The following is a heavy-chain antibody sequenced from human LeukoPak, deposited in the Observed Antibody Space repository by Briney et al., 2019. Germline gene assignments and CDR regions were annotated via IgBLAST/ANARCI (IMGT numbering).Heavy chain of an antibody. CDR2: ISYDGSNT. CDR3: AKASRGISYYFDY. CDR1: GFIFSSYA. D-gene: IGHD3-16*01. J-gene: IGHJ4*02. V-gene: IGHV3-30-3*01. Sequence: GGSLRLSCAASGFIFSSYAMHWVRQAPGKGLEWVAVISYDGSNTDYADSVKGRFTISRDNSKNALYLQMNSLRAEDTAVYYCAKASRGISYYFDYWGQGTLVTVSS.